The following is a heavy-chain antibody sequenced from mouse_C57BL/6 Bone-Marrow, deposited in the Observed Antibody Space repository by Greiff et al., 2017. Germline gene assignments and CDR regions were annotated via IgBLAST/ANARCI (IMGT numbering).Heavy chain of an antibody. V-gene: IGHV1-50*01. Sequence: QVQLQQPGAELVKPGASVKLSCKASGYTFTSYWMQWVKQRPGQGLEWIGEIDPSDSYTNYNEKFKGKATLTVDTSSSTAYMQLSSLTSEDSAVYYCARERGFLYCFDYWGQGTTLTVSS. CDR3: ARERGFLYCFDY. J-gene: IGHJ2*01. CDR1: GYTFTSYW. CDR2: IDPSDSYT.